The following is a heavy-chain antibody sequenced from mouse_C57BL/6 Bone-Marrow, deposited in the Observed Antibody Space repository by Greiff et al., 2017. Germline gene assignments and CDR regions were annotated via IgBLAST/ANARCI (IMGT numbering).Heavy chain of an antibody. Sequence: EVKLVESGPGMVKPSQSLSLTCTVTGYSITSGYDWHWIRHFPGNKLEWMGYISYSGSTNYNPSLKSRISITHDTSKNHFFLKLNSVTTEDTATYYCAREGGYYGNPYFDVWGTGTTVTVSS. V-gene: IGHV3-1*01. CDR1: GYSITSGYD. CDR2: ISYSGST. J-gene: IGHJ1*03. CDR3: AREGGYYGNPYFDV. D-gene: IGHD2-1*01.